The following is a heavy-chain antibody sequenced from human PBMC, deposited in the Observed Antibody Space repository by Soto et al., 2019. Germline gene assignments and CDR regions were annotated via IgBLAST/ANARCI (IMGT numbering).Heavy chain of an antibody. J-gene: IGHJ4*02. D-gene: IGHD3-3*01. Sequence: SSETLSLTCTVSGGSISSSSYYWGWIRQPPGKGLEWIGSIYYSGSTYYNPSLKSRVTISVDTSKNQFSLKLSSVTAADTAVYYCARVYYDFWSGFDYWGQGTLVTVSS. CDR3: ARVYYDFWSGFDY. CDR1: GGSISSSSYY. CDR2: IYYSGST. V-gene: IGHV4-39*01.